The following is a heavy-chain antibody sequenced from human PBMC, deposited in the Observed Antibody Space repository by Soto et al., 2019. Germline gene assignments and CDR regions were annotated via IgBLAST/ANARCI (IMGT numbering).Heavy chain of an antibody. D-gene: IGHD3-10*01. Sequence: ETLSLTCAVYGLSFSGYYWGWIRQPPGKGLDWIGEINHSGSTNYNPSLKSRVTISVDTSKNQFSLKLSSVTAADTAVYYCARKLRARYYGSGSYFTWFDPWGQGTLVTVSS. V-gene: IGHV4-34*01. J-gene: IGHJ5*02. CDR1: GLSFSGYY. CDR2: INHSGST. CDR3: ARKLRARYYGSGSYFTWFDP.